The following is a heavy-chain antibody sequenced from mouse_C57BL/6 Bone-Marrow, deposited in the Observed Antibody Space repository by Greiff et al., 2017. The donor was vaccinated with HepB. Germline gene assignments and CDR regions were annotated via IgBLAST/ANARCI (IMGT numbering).Heavy chain of an antibody. Sequence: EVKLVESGGGLVQPGGSLKLSCAASGFTFSDYGMAWVRQAPRKGPEWVAFISNLAYSIYYADTVTGRFTISRENAKNTLYLEMSSLRSEDTAMYYCATLYDYEGAMDYWGQGTSVTGSS. J-gene: IGHJ4*01. CDR1: GFTFSDYG. CDR2: ISNLAYSI. V-gene: IGHV5-15*01. CDR3: ATLYDYEGAMDY. D-gene: IGHD2-4*01.